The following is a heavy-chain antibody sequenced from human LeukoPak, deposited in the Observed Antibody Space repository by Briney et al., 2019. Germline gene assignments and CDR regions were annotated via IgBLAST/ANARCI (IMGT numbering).Heavy chain of an antibody. Sequence: SETLSLTCTVSGGSISSGSYYWSWIRQPAGKGLEWIGRIYTSGSTNYNPSLKSRVTMSEDTSKNQFSLKLSSVTAADTAVYYCARGRYDFWSGYLDAFDIWGQGTMVTVSS. CDR2: IYTSGST. CDR1: GGSISSGSYY. J-gene: IGHJ3*02. V-gene: IGHV4-61*02. D-gene: IGHD3-3*01. CDR3: ARGRYDFWSGYLDAFDI.